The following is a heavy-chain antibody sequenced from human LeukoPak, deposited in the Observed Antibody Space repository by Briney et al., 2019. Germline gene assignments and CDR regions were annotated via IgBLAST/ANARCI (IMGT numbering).Heavy chain of an antibody. CDR2: MNPYSGDR. D-gene: IGHD4-17*01. Sequence: GASVKVSCKTSGYTFTSYHINWVRQATGQGLEWMGWMNPYSGDRGYAQKFQSRVSITSDTSISTAYMELSSLRSEDTAVYFCARTTSLTASGYDYWGQGTLVTVSS. CDR3: ARTTSLTASGYDY. CDR1: GYTFTSYH. J-gene: IGHJ4*02. V-gene: IGHV1-8*03.